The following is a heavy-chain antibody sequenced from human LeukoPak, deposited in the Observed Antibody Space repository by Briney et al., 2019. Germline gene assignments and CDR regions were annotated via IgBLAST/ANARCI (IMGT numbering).Heavy chain of an antibody. CDR2: ISSNGGST. V-gene: IGHV3-64*01. Sequence: PGGSLRLSCAASGFTFSSYAMHWVRQAPGKGLEYVSAISSNGGSTYYANSVKGRFTISRDNSKNTLYLQMGSLRAEDMAVYYCAKEAEAAGWGWAYYYYYWKVWGKGPTVTVS. J-gene: IGHJ6*03. CDR3: AKEAEAAGWGWAYYYYYWKV. CDR1: GFTFSSYA. D-gene: IGHD3-10*01.